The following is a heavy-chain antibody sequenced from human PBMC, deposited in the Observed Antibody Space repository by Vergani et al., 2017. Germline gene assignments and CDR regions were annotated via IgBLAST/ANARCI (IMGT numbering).Heavy chain of an antibody. CDR2: LNPTTGHT. Sequence: QEQLVQSGAEVRKPGASVTVSCTASGYIFKNYYIHWLRQAPGQAFEWIGILNPTTGHTTSAQKFMGRVDMTRDPSTDTSTRTVQMTLSSLRSEDTAVYYCARSIGYCASATCRAYYFDHGGQGTRVTVSS. D-gene: IGHD2-21*01. V-gene: IGHV1-46*02. CDR3: ARSIGYCASATCRAYYFDH. CDR1: GYIFKNYY. J-gene: IGHJ5*02.